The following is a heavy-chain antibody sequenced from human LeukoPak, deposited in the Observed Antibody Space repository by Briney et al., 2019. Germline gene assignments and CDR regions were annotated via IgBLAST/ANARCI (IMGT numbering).Heavy chain of an antibody. J-gene: IGHJ4*02. CDR2: INDSGDNT. D-gene: IGHD1-1*01. Sequence: PGGSLRPSCAASRFTFSNSGMNWVRQAPGKGLEWVSVINDSGDNTFYADAVKGRFTISRDNSKSTLYLQMSSLRVDDTAVYYCARSLKWNLVGFDYWGQGILVTVSS. CDR1: RFTFSNSG. CDR3: ARSLKWNLVGFDY. V-gene: IGHV3-23*01.